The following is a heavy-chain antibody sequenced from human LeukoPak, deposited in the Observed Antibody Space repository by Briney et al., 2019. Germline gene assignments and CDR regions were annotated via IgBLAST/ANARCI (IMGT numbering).Heavy chain of an antibody. CDR3: AKDRSSGGSCYNY. CDR1: GFTFSSYW. V-gene: IGHV3-7*03. D-gene: IGHD2-15*01. J-gene: IGHJ4*02. CDR2: IKQDGSEK. Sequence: GGSLRLSCAASGFTFSSYWMSWVRQAPGKGLEWVANIKQDGSEKYYVDSVKGRFTISRDNSKNTLYLQMNSLRAEDTAVYYCAKDRSSGGSCYNYWGQGALVTVSS.